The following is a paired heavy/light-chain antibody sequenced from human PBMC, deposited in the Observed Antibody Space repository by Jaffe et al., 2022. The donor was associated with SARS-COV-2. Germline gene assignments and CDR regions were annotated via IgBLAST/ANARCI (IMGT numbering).Light chain of an antibody. CDR3: QQYYFTPLT. Sequence: DIVMTQSPDSLAVSLGERATINCKSSQSVLYSSNNKNYLAWYQQKPGQPPKLLIYWASTRESGVPDRFSGSGSGTDFTLTISSLQAEDVAVYYCQQYYFTPLTFGGGTKVEIK. V-gene: IGKV4-1*01. CDR2: WAS. J-gene: IGKJ4*01. CDR1: QSVLYSSNNKNY.
Heavy chain of an antibody. CDR2: INTNTGNP. CDR1: GYTFTTYA. Sequence: QVQLVQSGSELKKPGASVTVSCRPSGYTFTTYAMTWVRQAPGQGLEWMGSINTNTGNPTYAQGFTGRFVFSLDTSVTTAYLQISSLKAEDTAVYYCARHPANFHYFDYWGQGTLVTVSS. J-gene: IGHJ4*02. V-gene: IGHV7-4-1*02. CDR3: ARHPANFHYFDY.